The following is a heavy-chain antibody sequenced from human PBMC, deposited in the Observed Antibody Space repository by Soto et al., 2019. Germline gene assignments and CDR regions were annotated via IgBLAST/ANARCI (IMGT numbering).Heavy chain of an antibody. J-gene: IGHJ4*02. CDR2: IKQDGSEK. V-gene: IGHV3-7*03. CDR3: ARALVVVTEYFDY. D-gene: IGHD3-22*01. CDR1: GFTLSSYW. Sequence: GGSLRLSCVASGFTLSSYWMSWVRQAPGKGLEWVANIKQDGSEKHYVDSVKGRFTISRDNAKNSLYLQMNSLRAEDTVVYYCARALVVVTEYFDYWGQGSLVTVSS.